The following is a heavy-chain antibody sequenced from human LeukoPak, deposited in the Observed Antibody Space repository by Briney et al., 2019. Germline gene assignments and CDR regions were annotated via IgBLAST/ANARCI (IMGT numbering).Heavy chain of an antibody. Sequence: SETLSLTCTVSGYSISSGYYWGWIRQPPGKGLELIGSIYHSGSTYYNPSLKSRVTISVDTSKNQFSLKLSSVTAADTAVYYCAREGGYCSSTSCYISGSPFDYWGQGTLVTVSS. CDR1: GYSISSGYY. CDR2: IYHSGST. CDR3: AREGGYCSSTSCYISGSPFDY. D-gene: IGHD2-2*02. V-gene: IGHV4-38-2*02. J-gene: IGHJ4*02.